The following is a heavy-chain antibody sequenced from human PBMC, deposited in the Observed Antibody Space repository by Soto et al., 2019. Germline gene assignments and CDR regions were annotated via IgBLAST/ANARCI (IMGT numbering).Heavy chain of an antibody. CDR3: ARGRNYYDKKVDP. Sequence: SETLSLTCAVSGYSISSGYYWGWLRQPPGKGLEWIGSIYHSGSTNYNPSLKSRVTISVDKSKNQFSLKLSSVTAADTAVYYCARGRNYYDKKVDPWGQGTLVTVSS. J-gene: IGHJ5*02. V-gene: IGHV4-38-2*01. CDR2: IYHSGST. D-gene: IGHD3-22*01. CDR1: GYSISSGYY.